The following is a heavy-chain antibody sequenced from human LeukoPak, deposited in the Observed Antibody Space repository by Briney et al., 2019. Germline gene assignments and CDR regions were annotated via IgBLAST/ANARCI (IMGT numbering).Heavy chain of an antibody. D-gene: IGHD2-2*01. CDR1: GFTFSSYS. CDR3: ARDCGRTSGCWGP. CDR2: ISSSSSYI. V-gene: IGHV3-21*01. Sequence: GGSLRLSCAASGFTFSSYSMNWVRQAPGKGLEWVSSISSSSSYIYYADSVKGRFTISRDNGKNSLYLQMNSLRAEDTAVYYCARDCGRTSGCWGPWGQGTLVTVSS. J-gene: IGHJ5*02.